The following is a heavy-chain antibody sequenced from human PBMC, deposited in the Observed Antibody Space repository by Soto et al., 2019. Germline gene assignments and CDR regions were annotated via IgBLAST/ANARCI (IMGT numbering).Heavy chain of an antibody. Sequence: QVQLVQSGAEVKKPGSSVKVSCKASGGTFSSYAISWVRQAPGQGLEWMGGIIPIFGTANYARKFQVRVTIPEDGSPSTAYMGLCSLRSEDTAVYYCASGYCSRGSCYWTYGMDVWGNGPTVTVSS. J-gene: IGHJ6*04. CDR2: IIPIFGTA. CDR3: ASGYCSRGSCYWTYGMDV. CDR1: GGTFSSYA. V-gene: IGHV1-69*12. D-gene: IGHD2-15*01.